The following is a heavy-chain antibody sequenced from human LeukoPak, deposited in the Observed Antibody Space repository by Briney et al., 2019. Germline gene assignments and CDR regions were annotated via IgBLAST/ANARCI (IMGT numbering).Heavy chain of an antibody. Sequence: PGRSLRLSCAASGLTFSNYWMSWVRQAPGKGLEWVANIKEDGSEKYYEDSVKGRFTISRDNAKNLVYLQMNSLRAEDTAVYYCTRDNRYYYWGQGTVVTVSS. V-gene: IGHV3-7*01. CDR1: GLTFSNYW. CDR3: TRDNRYYY. J-gene: IGHJ4*02. CDR2: IKEDGSEK. D-gene: IGHD2-21*01.